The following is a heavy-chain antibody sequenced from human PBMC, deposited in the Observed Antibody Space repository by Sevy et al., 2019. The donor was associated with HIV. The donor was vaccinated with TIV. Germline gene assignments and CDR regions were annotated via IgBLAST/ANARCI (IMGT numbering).Heavy chain of an antibody. CDR1: GFTFSSYS. Sequence: GGPLRLSCAASGFTFSSYSMNWVRQAPGKGLEWVSYISSSSSTIYYADSVKGRFTISRVNAKNSLYLQMNSLRDEDTAVYYCARDFMVRGVIIPEYYFDYWGQGTLVTVSS. CDR3: ARDFMVRGVIIPEYYFDY. CDR2: ISSSSSTI. D-gene: IGHD3-10*01. V-gene: IGHV3-48*02. J-gene: IGHJ4*02.